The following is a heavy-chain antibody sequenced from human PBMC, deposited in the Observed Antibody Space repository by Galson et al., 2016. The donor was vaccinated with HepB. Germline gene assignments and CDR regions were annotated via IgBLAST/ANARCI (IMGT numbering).Heavy chain of an antibody. CDR2: INQDGSGK. D-gene: IGHD6-6*01. CDR3: VKESRSSSPGY. CDR1: GFTFSSYW. Sequence: SLRLSCAASGFTFSSYWLSWVRQAPGKGLEWVANINQDGSGKNHVDSLKGRFDLTRDNAKNLLYLLMNSLRVEDTAVYYCVKESRSSSPGYWGQGTLVTVSA. V-gene: IGHV3-7*01. J-gene: IGHJ4*02.